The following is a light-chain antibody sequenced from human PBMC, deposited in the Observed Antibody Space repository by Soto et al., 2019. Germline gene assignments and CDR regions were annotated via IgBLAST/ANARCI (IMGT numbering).Light chain of an antibody. J-gene: IGLJ1*01. CDR2: EVN. Sequence: QSALTQPASVSGSPGKSITLSCTGTSSDVGNYHLVSWYQQHPGKAPTLMIYEVNKRPSGVSNRFSGSKSGNTASLTISGLQAEDEADYYCCSKGGASTTYVFGTGTKLTVL. CDR1: SSDVGNYHL. V-gene: IGLV2-23*02. CDR3: CSKGGASTTYV.